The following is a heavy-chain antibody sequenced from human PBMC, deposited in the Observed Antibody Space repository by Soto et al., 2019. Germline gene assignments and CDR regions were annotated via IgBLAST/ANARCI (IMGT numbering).Heavy chain of an antibody. CDR3: TRSRTTGWCSPVDS. CDR2: IHYRGTT. D-gene: IGHD6-19*01. J-gene: IGHJ4*02. Sequence: VQLQESGPGLVKPAETLSLTCTVSGGTLSNFYWSWVRQSPGKGLEWIGYIHYRGTTNYSPSLKSRVIMSIDASKNQFSLTLKSVTAADTAVYYCTRSRTTGWCSPVDSGGQGIPVTVSS. CDR1: GGTLSNFY. V-gene: IGHV4-59*01.